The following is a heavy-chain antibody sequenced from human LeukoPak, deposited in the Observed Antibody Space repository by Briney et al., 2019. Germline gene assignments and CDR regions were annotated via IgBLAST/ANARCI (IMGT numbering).Heavy chain of an antibody. CDR3: ARGFSQGVDY. CDR2: IWYDGSNK. Sequence: PGRSLRLSCAASGFTFSSYGMHWVRQAPGKGLEWVAVIWYDGSNKYYADSVKGRFTISRDNSKNTLYPQMNSLRAEDTAVYYCARGFSQGVDYWGQGTLVTVSS. J-gene: IGHJ4*02. V-gene: IGHV3-33*01. D-gene: IGHD1-26*01. CDR1: GFTFSSYG.